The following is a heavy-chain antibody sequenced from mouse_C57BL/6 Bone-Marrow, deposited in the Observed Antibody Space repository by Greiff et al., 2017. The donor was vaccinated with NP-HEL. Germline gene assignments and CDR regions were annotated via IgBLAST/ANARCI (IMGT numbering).Heavy chain of an antibody. CDR2: IYPGNSDT. Sequence: VHVKQSGTVLARPGASVKMSCKTSGYTFTSYWMHWVKQRPGQGLEWIGAIYPGNSDTSYNQKFKGKAKLTAVTSASTAYMELSSLTNEDSAVYYCTRRYYYGSSAMDYWGQGTSVTVSS. V-gene: IGHV1-5*01. CDR3: TRRYYYGSSAMDY. CDR1: GYTFTSYW. J-gene: IGHJ4*01. D-gene: IGHD1-1*01.